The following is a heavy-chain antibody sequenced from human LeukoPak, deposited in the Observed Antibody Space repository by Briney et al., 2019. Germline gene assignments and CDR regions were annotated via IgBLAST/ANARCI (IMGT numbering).Heavy chain of an antibody. V-gene: IGHV3-48*03. CDR1: GFTFSSYE. J-gene: IGHJ6*03. Sequence: GGSLRLSCAASGFTFSSYEMNWVRQAPGKGLEWVSYISSSGSTIYYADSVKGRFTISRDNAKNSLYLQMNSLRAEDTAVYYCARDGRVANWGFYYYYMDVWGKGTTVTVSS. D-gene: IGHD7-27*01. CDR2: ISSSGSTI. CDR3: ARDGRVANWGFYYYYMDV.